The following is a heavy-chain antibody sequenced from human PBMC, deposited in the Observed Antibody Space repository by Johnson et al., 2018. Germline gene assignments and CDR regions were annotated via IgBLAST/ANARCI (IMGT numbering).Heavy chain of an antibody. CDR1: GFTFSTYG. J-gene: IGHJ6*03. CDR3: ARARVASSGGYCYYYYMDV. D-gene: IGHD6-19*01. CDR2: ISSSSSTI. Sequence: EVQLVESGGGVVQPGRSLRLSCAASGFTFSTYGMHWVRQAPGKGLEWVSYISSSSSTIYYADSVKGRFTISRDDSKNSLYLQMNSLKTEDTAGYYCARARVASSGGYCYYYYMDVWGKGTTVTVSS. V-gene: IGHV3-48*01.